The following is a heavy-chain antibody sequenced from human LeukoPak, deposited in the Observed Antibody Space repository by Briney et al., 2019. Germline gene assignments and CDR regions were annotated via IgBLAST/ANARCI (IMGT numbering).Heavy chain of an antibody. CDR2: IYYSGST. D-gene: IGHD6-19*01. CDR3: ARAGDSSGWYYFDY. J-gene: IGHJ4*02. V-gene: IGHV4-38-2*01. Sequence: SETLSLTCAVSGYSISSDYHWGWIRQPPGKGLEWIGSIYYSGSTYHNPSLKSRVTISVDTSKNQFSLKLSSVTAADTAVYYCARAGDSSGWYYFDYWGQGTLVTVPS. CDR1: GYSISSDYH.